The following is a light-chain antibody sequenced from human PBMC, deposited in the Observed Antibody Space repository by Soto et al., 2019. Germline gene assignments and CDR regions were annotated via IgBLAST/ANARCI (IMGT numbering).Light chain of an antibody. CDR3: QQYTGYPLT. J-gene: IGKJ4*01. CDR2: KAS. V-gene: IGKV1-5*03. CDR1: QSISSW. Sequence: DIQMTQSASTLSASVGDRVIITCRASQSISSWLAWHQQKPGKAPKLLIYKASSLESGVPSRFSGSGSGTEFTLTISSLQPDDFATYYCQQYTGYPLTFGGGTKVDIK.